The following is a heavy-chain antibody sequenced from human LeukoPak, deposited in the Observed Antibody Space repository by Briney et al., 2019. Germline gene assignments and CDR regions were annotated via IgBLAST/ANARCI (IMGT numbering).Heavy chain of an antibody. CDR2: ISYIGST. CDR1: GGSFSSHY. V-gene: IGHV4-59*11. J-gene: IGHJ3*02. CDR3: ARDPTTVTKGLDI. Sequence: GTLSLTCAVSGGSFSSHYWSWVRQPPGKGLEWIGYISYIGSTTYNPFLKGRVTISVDTSKNQSSLKLSSVTAADTAVYYCARDPTTVTKGLDIWGQGTMVTASS. D-gene: IGHD4-17*01.